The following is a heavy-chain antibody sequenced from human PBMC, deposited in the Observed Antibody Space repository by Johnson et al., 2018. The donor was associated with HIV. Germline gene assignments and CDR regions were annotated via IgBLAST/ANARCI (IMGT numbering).Heavy chain of an antibody. V-gene: IGHV3-30*03. J-gene: IGHJ3*02. Sequence: QVQLVESGGGVVQPGRSLRLSCAASGFTFSSYGMHWVRQAPGKGLEWVAVISYDGSNKYYADSVKGRFTISRDNAKNSLYLHMNSLRAEDMAVYYCARRAHDAFDIWGQGTMVTVSS. CDR3: ARRAHDAFDI. CDR2: ISYDGSNK. CDR1: GFTFSSYG.